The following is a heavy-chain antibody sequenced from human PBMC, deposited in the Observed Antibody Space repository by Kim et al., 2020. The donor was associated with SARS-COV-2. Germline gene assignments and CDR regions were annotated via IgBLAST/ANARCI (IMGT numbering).Heavy chain of an antibody. CDR2: INPNNGGT. J-gene: IGHJ4*02. CDR1: GCTFTGYY. Sequence: ASVKVSCKASGCTFTGYYIHWVRQAPGQGLEWMGWINPNNGGTNYAQNFQGRVTMTRDTSISAAYMDLSSLRSDDTAVYFCARGVPPDYWGQGTLVTVSS. V-gene: IGHV1-2*02. CDR3: ARGVPPDY.